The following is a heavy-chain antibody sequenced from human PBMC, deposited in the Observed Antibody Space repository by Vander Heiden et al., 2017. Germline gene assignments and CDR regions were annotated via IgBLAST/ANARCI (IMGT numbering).Heavy chain of an antibody. CDR2: SSGSGGST. D-gene: IGHD2-2*01. Sequence: EVQLLESGGGLVQPGGSLRLSCAASGFTFSSYAMSWVRQAPGKGLEWVSASSGSGGSTYDADAVKGRFTISRDNSKNTLYLQMNSLRAEDTAVYYCAKTVVAAGPNWFDPWGQGTLVTVSS. CDR1: GFTFSSYA. CDR3: AKTVVAAGPNWFDP. J-gene: IGHJ5*02. V-gene: IGHV3-23*01.